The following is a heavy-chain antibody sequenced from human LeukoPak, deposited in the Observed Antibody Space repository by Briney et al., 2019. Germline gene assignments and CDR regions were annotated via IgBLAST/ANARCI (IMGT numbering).Heavy chain of an antibody. CDR2: ISSSDVSI. CDR3: AREGQVQPGGSPSYGLDV. V-gene: IGHV3-48*03. J-gene: IGHJ6*02. CDR1: GFTFSSYG. Sequence: PGGSLLLSCAASGFTFSSYGINWGRPAPGKGVEGISLISSSDVSIYYADSVKGRFTTSGYNGRNSLYLQMNTLRAEDTAVYYCAREGQVQPGGSPSYGLDVWGQGTTVTVSS. D-gene: IGHD6-19*01.